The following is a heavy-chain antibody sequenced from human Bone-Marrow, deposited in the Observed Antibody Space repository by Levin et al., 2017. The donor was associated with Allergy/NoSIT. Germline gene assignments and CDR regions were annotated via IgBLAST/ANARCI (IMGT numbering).Heavy chain of an antibody. CDR1: GYRLNQLS. Sequence: GASVKVSCKLSGYRLNQLSIHWVRQAPGKGLEWMGGFDTEDFETIYAQKFQGRVTMTEDISTDTAYMELSSLRSDDTAVYYCASDRGTHLVFDYWGQGTLITVSS. V-gene: IGHV1-24*01. J-gene: IGHJ4*02. CDR2: FDTEDFET. CDR3: ASDRGTHLVFDY.